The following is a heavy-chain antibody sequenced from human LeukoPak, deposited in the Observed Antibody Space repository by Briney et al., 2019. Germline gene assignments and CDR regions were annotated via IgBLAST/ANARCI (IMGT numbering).Heavy chain of an antibody. J-gene: IGHJ4*02. CDR2: IRDNGDRT. D-gene: IGHD4-17*01. CDR1: GFSFKNYA. Sequence: GGSLRLSCAASGFSFKNYAMSCVRQAPGGGVGWVLGIRDNGDRTYSADSVRGRFTISRDNSKNTLYVQMDSLRVEDTAVYYCAKIAPWGALTTTDGFDYWGQGALVTVSS. CDR3: AKIAPWGALTTTDGFDY. V-gene: IGHV3-23*01.